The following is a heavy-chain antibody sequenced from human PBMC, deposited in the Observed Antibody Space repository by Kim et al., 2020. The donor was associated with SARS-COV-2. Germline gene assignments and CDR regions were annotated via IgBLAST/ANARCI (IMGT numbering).Heavy chain of an antibody. D-gene: IGHD3-22*01. CDR3: ARHPTDSSGYDGKIPGWFDP. Sequence: SETLSLTCTVSGGSISSSSYYWGWIRQPPGKGLEWIGSIYYSGSTYYNPSLKSRVTISVDTSKNQFSLKLSSVTAADTAVYYCARHPTDSSGYDGKIPGWFDPWGQGTLVTVSS. J-gene: IGHJ5*02. CDR2: IYYSGST. V-gene: IGHV4-39*01. CDR1: GGSISSSSYY.